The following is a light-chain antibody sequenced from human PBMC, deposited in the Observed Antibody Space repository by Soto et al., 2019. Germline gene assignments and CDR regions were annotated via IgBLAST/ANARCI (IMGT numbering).Light chain of an antibody. CDR2: END. CDR3: ATWDSSLSVGV. J-gene: IGLJ2*01. Sequence: QSVLMQPPSVSAAPGQKVTISCSGSSSDIGSNYVSWYQQLPGTAPKLLIYENDKRPSGIPDRFSGSKSGTSGTLAITGLQTGDEADYYCATWDSSLSVGVFGGGTKLTVL. V-gene: IGLV1-51*01. CDR1: SSDIGSNY.